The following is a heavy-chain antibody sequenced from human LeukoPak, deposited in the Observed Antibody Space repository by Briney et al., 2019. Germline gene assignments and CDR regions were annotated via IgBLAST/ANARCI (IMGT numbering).Heavy chain of an antibody. Sequence: ASVNVSRKASGFRFTSFGVSWVRQAPGQGLEWMGWISNYFGVTHYAEKFEDRVTMTIDTSTTTAYMELRSLRYDDTAVYYCARDSDYSGNGNGDWFDAWGQGTVVTVSS. D-gene: IGHD4-11*01. V-gene: IGHV1-18*04. J-gene: IGHJ5*02. CDR2: ISNYFGVT. CDR3: ARDSDYSGNGNGDWFDA. CDR1: GFRFTSFG.